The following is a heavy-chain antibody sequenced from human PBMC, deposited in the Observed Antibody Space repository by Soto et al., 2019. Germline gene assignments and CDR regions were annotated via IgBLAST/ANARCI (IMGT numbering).Heavy chain of an antibody. CDR1: GGSISSDNW. D-gene: IGHD4-17*01. CDR2: IYHTGTT. Sequence: SETLSLTCDVSGGSISSDNWWSWVRQSPRKGLEWIGEIYHTGTTNYNPSLQSRVTIGIDKSKSQLSLRLSSVVIADAAVYYCARGHEYGGNSDAYDIWGQGTVVTVSS. V-gene: IGHV4-4*02. CDR3: ARGHEYGGNSDAYDI. J-gene: IGHJ3*02.